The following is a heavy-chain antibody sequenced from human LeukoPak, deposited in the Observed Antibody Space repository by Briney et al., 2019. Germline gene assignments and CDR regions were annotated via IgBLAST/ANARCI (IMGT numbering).Heavy chain of an antibody. D-gene: IGHD2-8*01. CDR3: ARSNKGSDY. J-gene: IGHJ4*02. V-gene: IGHV3-30-3*01. CDR1: GFTFSSYA. CDR2: ISYDGSNK. Sequence: GRSLRLSCAASGFTFSSYAMHWVRQAPGKGLEWVAVISYDGSNKYYADSVKGRFTISRDNSKNTLYLQMNSLRAEDTAVYYCARSNKGSDYWGQGTLVTVSS.